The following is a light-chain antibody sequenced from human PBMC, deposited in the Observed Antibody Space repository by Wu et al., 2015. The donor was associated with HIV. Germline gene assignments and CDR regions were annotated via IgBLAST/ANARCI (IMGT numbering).Light chain of an antibody. V-gene: IGKV1-5*03. CDR1: QDISAW. J-gene: IGKJ2*03. CDR3: QQYGSSQNS. CDR2: GAS. Sequence: DIQMTQSPSTLSAFVGDRVTISCRASQDISAWLAWYQQKPGQAPNLLIYGASSLESGVPLRFSGAGSGTEFTLTISSLQPDDFAVYYCQQYGSSQNSFGQGTKLEIK.